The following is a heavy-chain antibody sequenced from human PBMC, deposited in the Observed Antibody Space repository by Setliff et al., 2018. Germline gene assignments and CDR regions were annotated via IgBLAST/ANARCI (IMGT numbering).Heavy chain of an antibody. D-gene: IGHD2-2*02. J-gene: IGHJ6*03. CDR2: ISSSSTTI. CDR3: ARSSAPIKRDYMDV. V-gene: IGHV3-48*01. Sequence: GESLKISCAASGFTFSSYGMNWVRQAPGKGLEWLPYISSSSTTIYYADSVKGRFTVSRDNAKNSLYLQMNSLRADDAAVYYCARSSAPIKRDYMDVWGKGTTVTVSS. CDR1: GFTFSSYG.